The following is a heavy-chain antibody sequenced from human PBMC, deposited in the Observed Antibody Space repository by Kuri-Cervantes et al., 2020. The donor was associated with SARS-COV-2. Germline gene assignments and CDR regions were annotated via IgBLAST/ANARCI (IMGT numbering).Heavy chain of an antibody. CDR1: GFTFSSYW. V-gene: IGHV3-66*02. CDR2: IYSGGST. Sequence: GESLKISCAASGFTFSSYWMNWVRQAPGKGLEWVSVIYSGGSTYYADSVKGRFTISRDSSKNTLYLQMNSLRAEDTAVYYCARGPQLLSPEAFDIWGQGTMVTVSS. D-gene: IGHD2-2*01. CDR3: ARGPQLLSPEAFDI. J-gene: IGHJ3*02.